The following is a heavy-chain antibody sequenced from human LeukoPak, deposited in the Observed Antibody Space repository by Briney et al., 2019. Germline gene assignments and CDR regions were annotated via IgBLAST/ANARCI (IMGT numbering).Heavy chain of an antibody. Sequence: GASVKVSCKASGYTLTSYDINWVRQATGQGLEWMGRIIPIFGTANYAQKFQGRVTITTDESTSTAYMELRSLRSDDTAVYYCASLDGDYWGQGTLVTVSS. CDR2: IIPIFGTA. J-gene: IGHJ4*02. CDR1: GYTLTSYD. CDR3: ASLDGDY. D-gene: IGHD3-9*01. V-gene: IGHV1-69*05.